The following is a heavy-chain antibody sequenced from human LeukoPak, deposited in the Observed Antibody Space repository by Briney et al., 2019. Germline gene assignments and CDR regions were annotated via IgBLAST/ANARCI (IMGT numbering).Heavy chain of an antibody. CDR1: GFTFSSYA. CDR3: ARDGYYYGSGSYYKVDFDY. J-gene: IGHJ4*02. Sequence: GGSLRLSCAASGFTFSSYAMHWVRQAPGKGLEWVAVISSDGSNKYSADSVKGRFTISRDNAKNSLYLQMNSLRAEDTAVYYCARDGYYYGSGSYYKVDFDYWGQGTLVTVSS. CDR2: ISSDGSNK. D-gene: IGHD3-10*01. V-gene: IGHV3-30*04.